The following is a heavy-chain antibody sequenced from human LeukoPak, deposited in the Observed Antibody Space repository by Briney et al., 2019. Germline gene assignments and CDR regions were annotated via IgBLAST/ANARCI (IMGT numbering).Heavy chain of an antibody. V-gene: IGHV3-23*01. J-gene: IGHJ4*02. CDR3: AKGLESSIWYTLIDY. CDR1: GGSFSGYY. Sequence: PSETLSLACAVYGGSFSGYYWSWIRQPPGKGLEWVSGISSSGGSTYYADFVKGRFTVSRDNSKNTLYLQMSSLRAEDTAVYYCAKGLESSIWYTLIDYWGQGTLVTASS. D-gene: IGHD6-13*01. CDR2: ISSSGGST.